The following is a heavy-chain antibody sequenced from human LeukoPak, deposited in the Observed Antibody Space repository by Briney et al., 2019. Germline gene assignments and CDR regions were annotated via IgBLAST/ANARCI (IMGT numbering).Heavy chain of an antibody. CDR1: GYTFTHNY. D-gene: IGHD3-10*01. CDR2: MDSNSGGT. Sequence: GASVKVSCKASGYTFTHNYIHWLRQAPGPGLEWMGWMDSNSGGTKYAQKFQGRVTMTRDTSISTAYMELSRLRSDDTAVYYCARDRVTMVRGVIRWFDPWGQGTLVTVSS. J-gene: IGHJ5*02. V-gene: IGHV1-2*02. CDR3: ARDRVTMVRGVIRWFDP.